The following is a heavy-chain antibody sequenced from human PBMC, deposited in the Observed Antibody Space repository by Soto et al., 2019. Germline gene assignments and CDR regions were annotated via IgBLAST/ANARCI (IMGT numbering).Heavy chain of an antibody. Sequence: EVQLLESGGGLVQPGVSLRLSCAGSGFFFSSYTMTWVRQAPGKGLEWVSSFSATSENTYYADSVRGRFTTARDNSKNTRFLQMNSLPAEDSAMYYCAKARDQQWVRLSVDYRGQGILVIVSS. V-gene: IGHV3-23*01. CDR1: GFFFSSYT. CDR3: AKARDQQWVRLSVDY. CDR2: FSATSENT. J-gene: IGHJ4*02. D-gene: IGHD6-19*01.